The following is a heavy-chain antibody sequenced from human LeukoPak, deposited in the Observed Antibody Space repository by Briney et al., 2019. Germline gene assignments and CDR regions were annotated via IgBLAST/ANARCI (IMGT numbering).Heavy chain of an antibody. CDR3: ASTYYDFWSGYYPFDI. V-gene: IGHV4-31*03. Sequence: SQTLSLTCTVSGGSISSGGYYWNWFRQHPGKDLEWIGYINYSGSTNYNPSLKSRVTISVDTSKNQFSLKLSSVTAADTAVYYCASTYYDFWSGYYPFDIWGQGTMVTVSS. J-gene: IGHJ3*02. D-gene: IGHD3-3*01. CDR2: INYSGST. CDR1: GGSISSGGYY.